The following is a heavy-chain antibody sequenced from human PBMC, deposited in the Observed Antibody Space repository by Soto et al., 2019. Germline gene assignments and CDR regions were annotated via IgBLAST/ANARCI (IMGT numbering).Heavy chain of an antibody. Sequence: ESGGGLVKPGGSLRLSCTASGFTFSRYNMNWVRQAPGKGLEWVSSISSSNSYIYYADSVKGRFTISRDNAKNSLYLQMNSLRVEDTAVYYCARGVRSSSPDFDYWGQGTLVTVSS. CDR1: GFTFSRYN. V-gene: IGHV3-21*01. CDR3: ARGVRSSSPDFDY. D-gene: IGHD6-6*01. CDR2: ISSSNSYI. J-gene: IGHJ4*02.